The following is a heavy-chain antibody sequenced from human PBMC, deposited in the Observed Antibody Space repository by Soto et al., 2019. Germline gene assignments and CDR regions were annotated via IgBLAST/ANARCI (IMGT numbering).Heavy chain of an antibody. CDR3: ARASGGYSYGHDKDFDY. CDR2: INPSGGST. V-gene: IGHV1-46*01. Sequence: ASVKVSCKASGYTFTSYYMHWVRQAPGQGLEWMGIINPSGGSTSYAQKFQGRVTMTRDTSTSTVYMELSSLRSEDTAVYYCARASGGYSYGHDKDFDYWGQGTLVTVSS. J-gene: IGHJ4*02. D-gene: IGHD5-18*01. CDR1: GYTFTSYY.